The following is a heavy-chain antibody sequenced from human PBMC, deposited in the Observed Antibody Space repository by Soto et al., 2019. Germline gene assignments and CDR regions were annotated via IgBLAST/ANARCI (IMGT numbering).Heavy chain of an antibody. D-gene: IGHD3-3*01. CDR1: GGSISSYY. CDR3: ARHSGFGVVSNFDY. CDR2: IYYSGST. Sequence: SETLSLTCTVSGGSISSYYWSWIRQPPGKGLEWIGYIYYSGSTNYNPSLKSRVTISVDTSKNQFSLKLSSVTAADTAVYYCARHSGFGVVSNFDYWGQGTPVTVSS. J-gene: IGHJ4*02. V-gene: IGHV4-59*08.